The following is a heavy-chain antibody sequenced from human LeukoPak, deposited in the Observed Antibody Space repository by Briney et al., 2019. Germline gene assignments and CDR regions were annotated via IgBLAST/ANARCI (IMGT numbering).Heavy chain of an antibody. CDR2: IYSGAGT. D-gene: IGHD2/OR15-2a*01. J-gene: IGHJ4*02. V-gene: IGHV3-53*01. CDR3: AREVIGPRIIDY. Sequence: PGGSLRLSCAASGFTISSNFMNWVRQAPGKGLEWVSVIYSGAGTNYADSVRGRFTISRDNSKNTLYLQMNSLRAEDTAVYYCAREVIGPRIIDYWGQGTLVTVSS. CDR1: GFTISSNF.